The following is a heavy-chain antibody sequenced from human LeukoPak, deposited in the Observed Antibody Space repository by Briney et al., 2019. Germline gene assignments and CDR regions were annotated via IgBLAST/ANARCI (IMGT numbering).Heavy chain of an antibody. CDR2: ISGSGSST. J-gene: IGHJ4*02. V-gene: IGHV3-23*01. CDR3: AKWGVIRTDLLDF. Sequence: GGSLRLSCAASGFAFSTYAMSWVRQAPGKGLEWVSAISGSGSSTFYADSVKGRFTISRDNSKNELYLQMNSLRVEDTAVYYCAKWGVIRTDLLDFWGQGTLVTVSS. CDR1: GFAFSTYA. D-gene: IGHD2-21*01.